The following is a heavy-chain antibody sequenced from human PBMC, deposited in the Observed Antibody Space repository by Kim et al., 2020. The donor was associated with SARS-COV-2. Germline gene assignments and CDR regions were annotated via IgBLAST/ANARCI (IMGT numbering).Heavy chain of an antibody. J-gene: IGHJ4*02. CDR3: ARRGSGWYIHY. CDR1: GDSISSNDYF. D-gene: IGHD6-19*01. V-gene: IGHV4-39*01. CDR2: SSYSGTA. Sequence: SETLSLTCTVSGDSISSNDYFWGSIRKPPGKGLEWIGSSSYSGTAYYNPSLKSRVTISVHTSKNQFSLKLSSVTAADTAVYYCARRGSGWYIHYWGQGTLVTVSS.